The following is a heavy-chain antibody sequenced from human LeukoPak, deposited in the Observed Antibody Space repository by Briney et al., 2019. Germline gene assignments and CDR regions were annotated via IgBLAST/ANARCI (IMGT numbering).Heavy chain of an antibody. CDR1: GDSIKNYY. CDR2: IYHSGNT. D-gene: IGHD3-10*01. Sequence: PSETLSLTCTVPGDSIKNYYWSWIRQSPGKGLEWIGYIYHSGNTNYNPSLKSRLTMSIDTSKNQFSLNLNSVTAADTAVYYCARGNYGSGSYYVVDFDYWGQGTLVTVSS. V-gene: IGHV4-59*01. CDR3: ARGNYGSGSYYVVDFDY. J-gene: IGHJ4*02.